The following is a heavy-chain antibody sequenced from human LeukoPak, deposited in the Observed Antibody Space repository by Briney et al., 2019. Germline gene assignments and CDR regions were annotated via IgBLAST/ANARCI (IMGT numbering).Heavy chain of an antibody. CDR3: ARVIAAAVACAFDI. D-gene: IGHD6-13*01. CDR1: GGSISSSSYY. CDR2: IYYSGST. J-gene: IGHJ3*02. V-gene: IGHV4-30-4*08. Sequence: PSETLSLTCTVSGGSISSSSYYWSRIRQPPGKGLEWIGYIYYSGSTYYNPSLKSRVTISVDTSKNQFSLKLSSVTAADTAVYYCARVIAAAVACAFDIWGQGTMVTVSS.